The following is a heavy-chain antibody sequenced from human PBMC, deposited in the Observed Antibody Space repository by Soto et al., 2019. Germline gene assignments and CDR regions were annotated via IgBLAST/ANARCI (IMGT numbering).Heavy chain of an antibody. CDR1: GFTFSSYE. D-gene: IGHD2-15*01. CDR2: ISSSGSTI. J-gene: IGHJ6*02. Sequence: GGSLRLSCAASGFTFSSYEMNWVRQAPGKGLEWVSYISSSGSTIYYADSVKGRFTISRDNAKNSLYLQMNSLRAEDTAVYYCARDLLPWGCSGGSCHYYYYYGMDVWGQGTTVTVS. V-gene: IGHV3-48*03. CDR3: ARDLLPWGCSGGSCHYYYYYGMDV.